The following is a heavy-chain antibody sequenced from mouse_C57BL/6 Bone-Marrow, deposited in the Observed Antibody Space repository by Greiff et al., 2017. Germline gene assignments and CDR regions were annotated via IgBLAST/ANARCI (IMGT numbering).Heavy chain of an antibody. CDR1: GYTFTSYD. CDR3: VRLGFDGSSGDWYFDV. J-gene: IGHJ1*03. Sequence: QVQLQQSGPELVKPGASVKLSCKASGYTFTSYDINWVKQRPGQGLEWIGWFYPRDGSTKYNEKFKGKATLTVATSYSTAYMELHSLTSEDSAVYFCVRLGFDGSSGDWYFDVWGTGTTVTVSS. V-gene: IGHV1-85*01. CDR2: FYPRDGST. D-gene: IGHD1-1*01.